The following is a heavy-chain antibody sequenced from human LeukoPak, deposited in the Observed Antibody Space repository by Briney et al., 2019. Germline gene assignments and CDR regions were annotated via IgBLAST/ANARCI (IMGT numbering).Heavy chain of an antibody. CDR1: GYTFTGYY. J-gene: IGHJ6*03. CDR3: ARGYSSSWTTYYYYYMDV. Sequence: GASVKVSCKASGYTFTGYYMHWVRQAPGQGLEWMGWINPNSGGTNYAQKFQGRVTMTRDTSISTAYMELSRLRSDDTAVYYCARGYSSSWTTYYYYYMDVWGKGTTVTVSS. D-gene: IGHD6-13*01. CDR2: INPNSGGT. V-gene: IGHV1-2*02.